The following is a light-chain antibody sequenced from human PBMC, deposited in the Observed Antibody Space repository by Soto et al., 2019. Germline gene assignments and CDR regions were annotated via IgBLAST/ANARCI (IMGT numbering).Light chain of an antibody. V-gene: IGKV1-13*02. CDR3: QQFNIYPLT. CDR1: QDIRGA. CDR2: DVS. Sequence: AIQVTQSPSSLSASVGDRVTITCRASQDIRGALAWYQQKPGKAPKLLIYDVSTVQSGVPSRFSGRGSGTEFTLTITSLQPEDFATYYCQQFNIYPLTFGQGTRLDI. J-gene: IGKJ5*01.